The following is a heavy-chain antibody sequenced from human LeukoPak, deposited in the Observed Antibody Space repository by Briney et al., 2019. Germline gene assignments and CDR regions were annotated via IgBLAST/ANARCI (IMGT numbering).Heavy chain of an antibody. D-gene: IGHD6-6*01. V-gene: IGHV3-23*01. CDR2: ISGSGGDA. J-gene: IGHJ4*02. Sequence: GGSLRLSCAASGFPFTFAMSWVRQAPGKGLEWVSSISGSGGDAYYADSVKGRFTVSRDNSKNTLYLQMNSLRAEDTAVYYCAKQSTARSLGEGGRGTLVTVSS. CDR1: GFPFTFA. CDR3: AKQSTARSLGE.